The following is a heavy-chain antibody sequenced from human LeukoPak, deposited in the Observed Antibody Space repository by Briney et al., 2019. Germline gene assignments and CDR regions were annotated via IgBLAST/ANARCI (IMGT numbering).Heavy chain of an antibody. D-gene: IGHD3-9*01. V-gene: IGHV3-23*01. Sequence: PGGSLRLSCAASGFTCSFYAMSGAARAPGKGLEWVSAISGSSSSTYYADSVKGRFTISRDNSKNTLYLKMKSLRAEDTAVYYCAKDYDILTGSEYWGQGTLVTVSS. CDR2: ISGSSSST. J-gene: IGHJ4*02. CDR3: AKDYDILTGSEY. CDR1: GFTCSFYA.